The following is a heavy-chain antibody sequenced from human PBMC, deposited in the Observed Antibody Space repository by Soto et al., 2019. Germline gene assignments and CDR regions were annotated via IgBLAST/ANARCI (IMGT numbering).Heavy chain of an antibody. V-gene: IGHV4-59*02. CDR1: GGSVRSYY. CDR2: IYYSGIT. CDR3: ARVHDFWSGYYWLDH. D-gene: IGHD3-3*01. Sequence: PSETLSLTCTVSGGSVRSYYWSWIRQPPGKGLEWIGYIYYSGITNYNPSLNSRVTISVDTSRNQFSLKLSSVTAADTAVYYCARVHDFWSGYYWLDHWGQGTLVTVSS. J-gene: IGHJ5*02.